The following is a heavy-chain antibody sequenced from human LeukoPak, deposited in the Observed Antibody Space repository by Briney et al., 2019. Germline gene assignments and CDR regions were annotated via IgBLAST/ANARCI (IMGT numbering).Heavy chain of an antibody. V-gene: IGHV3-7*01. CDR1: GFTFSSYW. J-gene: IGHJ4*02. CDR3: AREFAVGESFDY. D-gene: IGHD3-10*01. CDR2: IKQDGSEK. Sequence: GGSLRLSCDASGFTFSSYWMTWVRHLPGKGLEWVAKIKQDGSEKYYVDSVKGRFTISRDNAKNSLYLQMNSLRAEDTAVYYCAREFAVGESFDYWGQGTLVTVSS.